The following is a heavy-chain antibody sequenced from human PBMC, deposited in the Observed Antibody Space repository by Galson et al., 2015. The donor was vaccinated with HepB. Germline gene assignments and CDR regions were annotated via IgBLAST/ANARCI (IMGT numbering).Heavy chain of an antibody. J-gene: IGHJ5*02. Sequence: SLRLSCAASGFTFSSYSMNWVRQAPGKGLEWVSYISSSSSTIYYADSVKGRFTISRDNAKNSLYLQMNSLRAEDTAVYYCARVHVGATIWFDPWGQGTLVTVSS. V-gene: IGHV3-48*01. CDR1: GFTFSSYS. CDR3: ARVHVGATIWFDP. D-gene: IGHD1-26*01. CDR2: ISSSSSTI.